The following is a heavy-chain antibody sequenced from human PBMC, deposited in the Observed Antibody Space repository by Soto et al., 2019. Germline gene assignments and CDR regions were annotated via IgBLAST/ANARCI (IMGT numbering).Heavy chain of an antibody. D-gene: IGHD4-17*01. J-gene: IGHJ4*02. CDR2: IYYSGST. V-gene: IGHV4-39*07. CDR1: GGSISSSSYY. Sequence: SETLSLTCTVSGGSISSSSYYWCWIRQPPGKGLEWIGSIYYSGSTYYNPSLKSRVTISVDTSKNQFSLKLSSVTAADTAVYYCTRVGGYYGDYPNFDYWGQGALVTVSS. CDR3: TRVGGYYGDYPNFDY.